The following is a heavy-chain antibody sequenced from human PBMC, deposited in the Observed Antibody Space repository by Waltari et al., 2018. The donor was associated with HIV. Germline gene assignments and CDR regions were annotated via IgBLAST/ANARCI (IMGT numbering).Heavy chain of an antibody. J-gene: IGHJ4*02. V-gene: IGHV1-69*12. CDR3: ARARYFSGSYSELDF. Sequence: QVQLEQSGAEVKKPGSSVKVSCKASGDTFPNYGLNWLRHAPGQGLEWMGGISPVFRTANYAQKFQGRVTITADESTSAAYMELRSLRFDDTAVYYCARARYFSGSYSELDFWGQGTLVSVSS. CDR2: ISPVFRTA. CDR1: GDTFPNYG. D-gene: IGHD3-10*01.